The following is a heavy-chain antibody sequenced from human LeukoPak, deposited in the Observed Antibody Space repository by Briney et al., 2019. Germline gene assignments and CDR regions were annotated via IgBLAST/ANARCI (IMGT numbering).Heavy chain of an antibody. CDR1: GGTFSSYA. V-gene: IGHV1-18*01. D-gene: IGHD3-10*01. Sequence: ASVKVSCKASGGTFSSYAISWVRQAPGQGLEWMGWISAYDGNTKSTQKLQGRVTMTTDTSTSTAYMELRSLRSDDTAVYYCARDAYGSGKGYFDYWGQGTLVTVSS. J-gene: IGHJ4*02. CDR3: ARDAYGSGKGYFDY. CDR2: ISAYDGNT.